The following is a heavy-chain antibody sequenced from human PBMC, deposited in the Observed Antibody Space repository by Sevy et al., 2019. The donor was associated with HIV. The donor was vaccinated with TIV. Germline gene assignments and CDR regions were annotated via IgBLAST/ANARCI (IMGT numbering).Heavy chain of an antibody. J-gene: IGHJ4*02. CDR3: ARDPLYYSHRDSYHLKYYFDY. Sequence: GGSLRLSCGASGFAFNRYGMHWVRQAPGKGLEWVAVIWHDGNYKYYADSVKGRFTISRDNSKNTLYLQMNSLRGDDSAVYFCARDPLYYSHRDSYHLKYYFDYWGQGTQVTVSS. D-gene: IGHD3-10*01. CDR1: GFAFNRYG. CDR2: IWHDGNYK. V-gene: IGHV3-33*01.